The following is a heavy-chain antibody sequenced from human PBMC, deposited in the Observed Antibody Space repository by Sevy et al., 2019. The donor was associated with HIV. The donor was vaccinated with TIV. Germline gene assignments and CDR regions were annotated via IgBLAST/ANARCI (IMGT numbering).Heavy chain of an antibody. D-gene: IGHD5-18*01. CDR1: GFTFSSYW. V-gene: IGHV3-7*01. CDR2: MKQDGSEK. Sequence: GGSLRLSYAASGFTFSSYWMSWVRQAPGKGLEWVATMKQDGSEKYYVDSVKGRFTISRDNAKHSLYLQMNSLRAEDTAVYYCVREGLGGFSYSLDCWGQGTLVTVSS. J-gene: IGHJ4*02. CDR3: VREGLGGFSYSLDC.